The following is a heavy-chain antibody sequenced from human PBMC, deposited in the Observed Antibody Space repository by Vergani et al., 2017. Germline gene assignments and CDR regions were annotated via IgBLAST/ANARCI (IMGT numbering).Heavy chain of an antibody. CDR1: GAYVGSGGYY. J-gene: IGHJ6*03. CDR3: ERQKDYYSDV. Sequence: QVQLQESGPGLVKASQTLSLTCSVSGAYVGSGGYYWSWVRQRPGMGLDWIGSIYYSGTTYYNPSLESRLTISLDTSENHLSLKLNSVTAADTAVYYCERQKDYYSDVWGKGATVTVS. V-gene: IGHV4-31*03. CDR2: IYYSGTT.